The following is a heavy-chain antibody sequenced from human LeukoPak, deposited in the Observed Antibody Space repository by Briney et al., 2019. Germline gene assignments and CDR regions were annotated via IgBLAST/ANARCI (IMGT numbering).Heavy chain of an antibody. D-gene: IGHD3-9*01. J-gene: IGHJ4*02. CDR1: GFTFSNYW. CDR3: AREGDTYYDILTGYSPGDY. V-gene: IGHV3-7*01. Sequence: GGSLRLSCAASGFTFSNYWMGWVRQAPGKGLQWVANIKTDGSEKYYVDSVKGRFTISRDNSKNTLYLQMNSLRAEDTAVYYCAREGDTYYDILTGYSPGDYWGQGTLVTVSS. CDR2: IKTDGSEK.